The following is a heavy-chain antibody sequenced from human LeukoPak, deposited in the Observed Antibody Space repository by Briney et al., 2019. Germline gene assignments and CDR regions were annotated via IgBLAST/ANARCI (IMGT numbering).Heavy chain of an antibody. D-gene: IGHD2-21*02. J-gene: IGHJ4*02. V-gene: IGHV3-23*01. CDR1: GFTFSIYP. CDR3: AKIKLVTAILGY. Sequence: GGSLSLSCAASGFTFSIYPVSWVRQAPGKALEWFSAISGSGGSTYYADSVKGRFTISRDNSKNTLYLQMNSLRAEDTAVYYCAKIKLVTAILGYWGQGTLVTVSS. CDR2: ISGSGGST.